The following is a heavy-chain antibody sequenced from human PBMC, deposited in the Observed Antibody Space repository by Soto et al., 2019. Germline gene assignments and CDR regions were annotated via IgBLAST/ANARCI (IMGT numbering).Heavy chain of an antibody. CDR2: ISSGGTTI. J-gene: IGHJ4*02. CDR3: ASRHDY. V-gene: IGHV3-48*03. CDR1: GFTFSSYE. Sequence: EVHLVESGGGLVQPGGSLRLSCAASGFTFSSYEMNWVRQAPGKGLEWVSFISSGGTTIYYANSVKGRFTISRDNAQNSTYLQMNSLRGRDTGVYYCASRHDYWGQGTLVTVSS.